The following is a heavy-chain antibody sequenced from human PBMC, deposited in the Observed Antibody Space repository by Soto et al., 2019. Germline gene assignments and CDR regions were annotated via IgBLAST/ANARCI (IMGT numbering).Heavy chain of an antibody. J-gene: IGHJ6*03. V-gene: IGHV3-23*01. CDR3: AKDTSSSPYYMDV. CDR2: ITGSTGTT. Sequence: EVQVLESGGGSVQPGGSLRLSCAASGFTFSNFAMSWVRHAPGKGLEWVSEITGSTGTTYYADSVRGRFIISRDNSQNTLPLQMSSLRPEDTAVYYCAKDTSSSPYYMDVWGKGTTVTVSS. D-gene: IGHD2-2*01. CDR1: GFTFSNFA.